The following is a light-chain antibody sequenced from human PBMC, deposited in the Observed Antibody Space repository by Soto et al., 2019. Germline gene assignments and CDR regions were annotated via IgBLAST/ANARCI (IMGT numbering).Light chain of an antibody. CDR3: QQYARSPAT. CDR1: QSVTSGY. CDR2: GAS. V-gene: IGKV3-20*01. J-gene: IGKJ2*01. Sequence: EIVLTQSPGTLSLSPGERATLSCRASQSVTSGYLAWYQQRPGQAPRLLIHGASSRASGIPDRFIGSGSGTDFTLTISRLEPEEFAVYHCQQYARSPATFGQGTKLEIK.